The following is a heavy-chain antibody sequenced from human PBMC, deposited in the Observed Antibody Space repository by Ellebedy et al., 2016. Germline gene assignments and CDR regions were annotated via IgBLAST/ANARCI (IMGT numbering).Heavy chain of an antibody. CDR1: GFSVTSND. V-gene: IGHV3-53*01. CDR3: VTRHNGAFDC. Sequence: GESLKISXAASGFSVTSNDMSWVRQAPGRGLELVSLMYGGGTEYYADSVKGRFTISRDNSKKTLYLQMSGLGAEDTAVYYCVTRHNGAFDCWGQGTMVTVSS. D-gene: IGHD1-14*01. J-gene: IGHJ3*01. CDR2: MYGGGTE.